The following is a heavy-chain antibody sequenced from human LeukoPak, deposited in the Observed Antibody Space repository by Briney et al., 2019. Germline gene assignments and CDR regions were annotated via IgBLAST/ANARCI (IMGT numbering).Heavy chain of an antibody. D-gene: IGHD3-9*01. CDR2: IYPGDSDT. CDR1: GYSFTSYW. CDR3: ARNGGHYDILTGYYWGPGARFDP. Sequence: GESLKISCKGSGYSFTSYWIGWVRQTPGKGLEWMGIIYPGDSDTRYSPSFQGQVTISADKSISTAYLQWSSLKASDTAMYYCARNGGHYDILTGYYWGPGARFDPWGQGTLVTVSS. J-gene: IGHJ5*02. V-gene: IGHV5-51*01.